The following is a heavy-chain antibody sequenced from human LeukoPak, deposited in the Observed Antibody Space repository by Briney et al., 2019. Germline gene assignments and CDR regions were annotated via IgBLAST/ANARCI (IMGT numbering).Heavy chain of an antibody. CDR1: GYTFTSYG. D-gene: IGHD6-19*01. V-gene: IGHV1-18*01. J-gene: IGHJ6*02. CDR3: ARYSSGWPPYYYYGMDV. Sequence: ASVKVSCKASGYTFTSYGISWVRQAPGQGLEWMGWISAYNGNTNYAQKLQGRVTMTTDTSTSTAYMELRSLRSDDTAVYYCARYSSGWPPYYYYGMDVWGQGTTVTVSS. CDR2: ISAYNGNT.